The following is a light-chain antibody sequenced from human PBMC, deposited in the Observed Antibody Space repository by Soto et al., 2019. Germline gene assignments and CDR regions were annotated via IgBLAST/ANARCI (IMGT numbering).Light chain of an antibody. Sequence: VVMPQSPGTLSLSPGERATLSCMASQSVSSSYLAWYQQKPGQAPRLLIYVTSIRATGVSARFSGSRSGAEFTLTISSLQSEDFAVYYCQHYVIWPLTFGGGTKVDIK. V-gene: IGKV3-15*01. CDR3: QHYVIWPLT. CDR2: VTS. J-gene: IGKJ4*01. CDR1: QSVSSSY.